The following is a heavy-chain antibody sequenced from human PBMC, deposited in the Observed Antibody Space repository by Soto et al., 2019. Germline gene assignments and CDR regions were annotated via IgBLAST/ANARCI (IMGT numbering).Heavy chain of an antibody. CDR2: INPSGGST. CDR3: ARGQTGYCSGGSCYNWFDP. Sequence: QVQLVQSGAEVKKPGASVKVSCKASGYTFTSYYMHWVRQAPGQGLEWMGIINPSGGSTSYAQKFQGRVTMTRDTSTSTVYMELSSLRSDDTAVYYCARGQTGYCSGGSCYNWFDPWGQGTLVTVSS. CDR1: GYTFTSYY. V-gene: IGHV1-46*03. J-gene: IGHJ5*02. D-gene: IGHD2-15*01.